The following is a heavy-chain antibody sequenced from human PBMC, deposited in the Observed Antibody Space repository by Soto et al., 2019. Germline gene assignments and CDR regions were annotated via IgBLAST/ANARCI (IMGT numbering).Heavy chain of an antibody. V-gene: IGHV1-3*01. Sequence: GASVKVSCKASGYTFTNYDMHWVRQAPGQRLEWMGWINAGNGNTKYSQKFQGRVTITRDTSASTAYMDLSSLRSEDTAVYYCARGPGGPDGPGDYWGQGTLVTVSS. J-gene: IGHJ4*02. CDR3: ARGPGGPDGPGDY. D-gene: IGHD2-15*01. CDR2: INAGNGNT. CDR1: GYTFTNYD.